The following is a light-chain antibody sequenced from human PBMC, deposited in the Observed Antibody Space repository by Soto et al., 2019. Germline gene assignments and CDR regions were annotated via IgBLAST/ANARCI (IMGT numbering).Light chain of an antibody. J-gene: IGLJ3*02. V-gene: IGLV4-60*02. CDR2: LEGSGSY. CDR1: SGHSSYI. CDR3: ETWDFNTRV. Sequence: QPVLTQSSSASASLGSSVKLTCTLSSGHSSYIIARHQQQPGKAPRYLMKLEGSGSYSKGSGLPDRFSASTSGADRYLTISNLQFEDEADYYCETWDFNTRVFGGGTKLTVL.